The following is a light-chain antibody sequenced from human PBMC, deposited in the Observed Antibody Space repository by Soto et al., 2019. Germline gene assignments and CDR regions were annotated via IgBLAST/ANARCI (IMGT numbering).Light chain of an antibody. V-gene: IGKV1-5*03. J-gene: IGKJ1*01. Sequence: DVHMTQSPSTLSASVGDRFTITCRARQSISRWLAWYQQKPGKAPKLLIYKASTLKSGVPSRFRGSGSGTEFTLTISSLPPDDFETYYCQHYNSYSEAFGQGTKVDIK. CDR1: QSISRW. CDR2: KAS. CDR3: QHYNSYSEA.